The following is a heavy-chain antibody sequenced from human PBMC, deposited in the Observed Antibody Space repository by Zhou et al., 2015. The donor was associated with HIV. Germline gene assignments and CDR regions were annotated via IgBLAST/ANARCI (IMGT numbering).Heavy chain of an antibody. CDR3: ARVQWRTNLYYYYYGMDV. CDR1: GGTFSSYA. D-gene: IGHD6-19*01. CDR2: IIPIFGTA. Sequence: QVQLVQSGAEVKKPGSSVKVSCKASGGTFSSYAISWVRQAPGQGLEWMGGIIPIFGTANYAQKFQGRVTITADESTSTAYMELSSLRSEDTAVYYCARVQWRTNLYYYYYGMDVWGQGTTVTVSS. J-gene: IGHJ6*02. V-gene: IGHV1-69*12.